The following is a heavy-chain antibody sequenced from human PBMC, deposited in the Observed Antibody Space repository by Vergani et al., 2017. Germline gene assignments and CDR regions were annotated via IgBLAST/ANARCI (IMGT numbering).Heavy chain of an antibody. D-gene: IGHD6-13*01. V-gene: IGHV4-39*01. CDR1: GGSISSSSYY. J-gene: IGHJ5*02. Sequence: QLQLQESGPGLVKPSETLSLTCTVSGGSISSSSYYWGWIRQPPGKGLEWIGSIYYSGSTYYNPSLKSRVTISVDTSKNQFSLKLSSVTAADTAVYYCARPYSSSWYGSWFDPWGQGTLVTVSS. CDR3: ARPYSSSWYGSWFDP. CDR2: IYYSGST.